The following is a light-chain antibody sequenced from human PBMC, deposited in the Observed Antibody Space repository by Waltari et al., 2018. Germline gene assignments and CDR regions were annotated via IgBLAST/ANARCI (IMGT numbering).Light chain of an antibody. CDR1: QNIDIS. Sequence: EVVLTQSPNFQSVTPREKFTITCRASQNIDISLHWYLQKPGQSPKLLSKYASQSIAGVPSRFSGSGSGTEFTLTITGLETEDAAAYYCHQSRSLPHTFGQGTKLEIK. V-gene: IGKV6D-21*02. J-gene: IGKJ2*01. CDR2: YAS. CDR3: HQSRSLPHT.